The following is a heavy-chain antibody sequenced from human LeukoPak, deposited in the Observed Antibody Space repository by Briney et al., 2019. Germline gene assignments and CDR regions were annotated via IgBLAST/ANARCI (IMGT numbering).Heavy chain of an antibody. D-gene: IGHD6-13*01. Sequence: PSETLSLTCTVSGGSISSGSYYWSWIRQPAGKGLEWIGRIYTSGSTNYNPSLKSRATISVDTSKNQFSLKLSSVTAADTAVYYCASYSSSWSENYFDYWGQGTLVTVSS. CDR3: ASYSSSWSENYFDY. V-gene: IGHV4-61*02. CDR2: IYTSGST. J-gene: IGHJ4*02. CDR1: GGSISSGSYY.